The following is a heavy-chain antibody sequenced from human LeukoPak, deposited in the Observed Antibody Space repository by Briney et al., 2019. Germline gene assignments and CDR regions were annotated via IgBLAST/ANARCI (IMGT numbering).Heavy chain of an antibody. J-gene: IGHJ4*02. Sequence: SVKVSCKASGGTFISYAISWVRQAPGQGLEWMGVIIPIFGTANYAQKFQGRVTITADESTSTAYMELSSLRSEDTAVYYCARGGGYSAIDYWGQGTLVTVSS. CDR2: IIPIFGTA. D-gene: IGHD6-13*01. CDR3: ARGGGYSAIDY. V-gene: IGHV1-69*01. CDR1: GGTFISYA.